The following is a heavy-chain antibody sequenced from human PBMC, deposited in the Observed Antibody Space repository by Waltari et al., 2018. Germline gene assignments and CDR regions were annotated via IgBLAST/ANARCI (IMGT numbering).Heavy chain of an antibody. CDR3: AKDIKLRSENYGMDV. CDR1: GFTFSSYW. J-gene: IGHJ6*02. D-gene: IGHD1-7*01. Sequence: EVQLVESGGGLVQPGGSLRLSCAASGFTFSSYWMSWVRQAPGKGLEWVANIKQDGSEKYYVDSVKGRFTISRDNSKNSLYLQMNSLRTEDTALYYCAKDIKLRSENYGMDVWGQGTTVTVSS. V-gene: IGHV3-7*03. CDR2: IKQDGSEK.